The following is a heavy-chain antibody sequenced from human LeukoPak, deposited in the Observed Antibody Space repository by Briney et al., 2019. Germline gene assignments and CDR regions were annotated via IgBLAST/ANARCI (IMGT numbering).Heavy chain of an antibody. Sequence: GGSLRLSCAASGFTFSDYYMSWLRQAPGKGLEGVSYISSSGSTIYYADSVKGRFTISRDNAKNSLYLQMNSLRAEDTAVYYCARDPYGSGSFLDYWGQGTLVTVSS. CDR2: ISSSGSTI. CDR1: GFTFSDYY. J-gene: IGHJ4*02. CDR3: ARDPYGSGSFLDY. D-gene: IGHD3-10*01. V-gene: IGHV3-11*04.